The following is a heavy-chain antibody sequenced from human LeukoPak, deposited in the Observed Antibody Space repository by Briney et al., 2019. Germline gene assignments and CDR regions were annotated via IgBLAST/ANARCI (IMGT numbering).Heavy chain of an antibody. CDR3: AKDRNYYGSGSYVVPFDY. Sequence: YGASGFTFSRYAMSWVRQAPGKGLEWLSAISGTGTNTYYADSVKGRFTISRDNSKSTLYLQMNSLRAADTAVYYCAKDRNYYGSGSYVVPFDYWGQGTLVTVSS. CDR2: ISGTGTNT. V-gene: IGHV3-23*01. CDR1: GFTFSRYA. J-gene: IGHJ4*02. D-gene: IGHD3-10*01.